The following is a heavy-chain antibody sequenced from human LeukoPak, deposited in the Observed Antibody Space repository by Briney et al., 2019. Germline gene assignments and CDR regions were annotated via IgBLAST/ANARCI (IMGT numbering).Heavy chain of an antibody. Sequence: GSLRLTCTVSGGSISSSSYYCGSVRQPPGKGLEWLGCIYYSGSTYYNSSLKSRFTISVDTSKNQFSLKLSSVTAADTAVYYCARHLVLEWSLGHFDYWGQGTLVTVSS. V-gene: IGHV4-39*01. CDR2: IYYSGST. CDR1: GGSISSSSYY. J-gene: IGHJ4*02. D-gene: IGHD3-3*01. CDR3: ARHLVLEWSLGHFDY.